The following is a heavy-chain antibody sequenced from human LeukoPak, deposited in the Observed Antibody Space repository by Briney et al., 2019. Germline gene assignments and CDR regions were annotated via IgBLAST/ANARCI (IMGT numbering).Heavy chain of an antibody. J-gene: IGHJ4*02. Sequence: GGSLRLSCAASGFTFSSYGMHWVRQAPGKGLEWVAVISYDGSNKYYADSVKGRFTISSDNSKNTLYLQMNSLRAEDTAVYYCAKVAAAASLDYWGQGTLVTVSS. V-gene: IGHV3-30*18. CDR3: AKVAAAASLDY. CDR1: GFTFSSYG. D-gene: IGHD6-13*01. CDR2: ISYDGSNK.